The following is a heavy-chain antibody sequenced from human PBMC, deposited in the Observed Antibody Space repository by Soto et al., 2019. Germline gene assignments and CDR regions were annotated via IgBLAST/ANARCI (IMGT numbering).Heavy chain of an antibody. Sequence: QMQLVQSGPEVKKPGTSVKVSCKAYGVTLNNSAVQWVRQARGQRLEWIGWIVVGSGNTNYAQKFQERVSFTRDMSTSTTYIELSSLRSEDTAIYYCAAYYYDTAAFDLWGQGTMVTVSS. V-gene: IGHV1-58*01. CDR3: AAYYYDTAAFDL. J-gene: IGHJ3*01. CDR2: IVVGSGNT. CDR1: GVTLNNSA. D-gene: IGHD3-22*01.